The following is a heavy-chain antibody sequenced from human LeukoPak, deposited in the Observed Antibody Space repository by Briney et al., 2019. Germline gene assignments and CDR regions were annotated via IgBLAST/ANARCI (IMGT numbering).Heavy chain of an antibody. D-gene: IGHD3-3*01. V-gene: IGHV3-53*01. CDR1: GFTVSSNY. CDR2: IYSGGST. CDR3: AKDGKVYYDFWSGYVPNWFDP. Sequence: GGSLRLSCAASGFTVSSNYMSWVRQAPGKGLEWVSVIYSGGSTYYADSVKGRFTISRDNSKNTLYLQTNSLRAEDTAVYYCAKDGKVYYDFWSGYVPNWFDPWGQGTLVTVSS. J-gene: IGHJ5*02.